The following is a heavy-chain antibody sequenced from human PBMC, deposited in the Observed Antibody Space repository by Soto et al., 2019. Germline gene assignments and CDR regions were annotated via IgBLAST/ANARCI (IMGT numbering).Heavy chain of an antibody. CDR2: IYPGDSET. V-gene: IGHV5-51*01. J-gene: IGHJ4*02. D-gene: IGHD1-26*01. CDR3: ASPPGEWELLGPFDY. Sequence: GESLKISCNGSAYTFTNYYIGWVRQMPGKGLEWMGIIYPGDSETTYSPSFQGQVTFSVDKSLNIAYLQMNSLRAEDTAVYYCASPPGEWELLGPFDYWGQGTLVTVSS. CDR1: AYTFTNYY.